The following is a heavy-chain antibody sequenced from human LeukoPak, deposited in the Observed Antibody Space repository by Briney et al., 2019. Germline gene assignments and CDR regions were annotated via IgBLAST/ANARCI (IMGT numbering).Heavy chain of an antibody. D-gene: IGHD2-2*01. Sequence: GGSLRLSCAASGFTFSTYAMSWVRQAPGKGLEWVSAISGSAGSTYYADSVMGRFTIFRDNSKNTLYLQMNSLRVEDTAVYYCAKGDCSSTSCSGGAFDIWGLGTMVTVSS. CDR2: ISGSAGST. J-gene: IGHJ3*02. CDR1: GFTFSTYA. CDR3: AKGDCSSTSCSGGAFDI. V-gene: IGHV3-23*01.